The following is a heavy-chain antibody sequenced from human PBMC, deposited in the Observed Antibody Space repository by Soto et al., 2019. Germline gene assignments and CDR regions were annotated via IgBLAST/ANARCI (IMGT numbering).Heavy chain of an antibody. D-gene: IGHD3-3*01. CDR2: ISGSGGST. Sequence: GGSLRLSCAASGFTFSSYAMSWVHQAPGKGLEWVSAISGSGGSTYYADSVKGRFTISRDNSKNTLYLQMNSLRAEDTAVYYCAKDAKVLRFLEWLLPNWFDPWGQGTLVTVSS. V-gene: IGHV3-23*01. J-gene: IGHJ5*02. CDR3: AKDAKVLRFLEWLLPNWFDP. CDR1: GFTFSSYA.